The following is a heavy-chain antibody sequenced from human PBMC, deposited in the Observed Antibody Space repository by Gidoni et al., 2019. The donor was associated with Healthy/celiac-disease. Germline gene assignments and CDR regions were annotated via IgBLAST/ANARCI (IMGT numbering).Heavy chain of an antibody. V-gene: IGHV4-59*01. Sequence: QVQLQESGPGLVKPSETLSLTCTVSGGSLSSYYWSWIRQPPGKGLEWIGYIYYSGSTNYNPSLKSRVTISVDTSKNQFSLKLSSVTAADTAVYYCARDASDYDILTGYSNYMDVWGKGTTVTVSS. D-gene: IGHD3-9*01. J-gene: IGHJ6*03. CDR2: IYYSGST. CDR1: GGSLSSYY. CDR3: ARDASDYDILTGYSNYMDV.